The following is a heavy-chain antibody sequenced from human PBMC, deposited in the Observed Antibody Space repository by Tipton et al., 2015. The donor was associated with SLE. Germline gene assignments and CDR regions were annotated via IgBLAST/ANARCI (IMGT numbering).Heavy chain of an antibody. Sequence: SLRLSCAASGFTFSSYSMNWVRQAPGKGLEWVSSISSSGSTIYYADSVKGRFTISRDNAKNSLYLQMNSLRAEDTAVYYCARDKTIAVAYDAFDIWGQGTMVTVSS. CDR1: GFTFSSYS. D-gene: IGHD6-19*01. CDR2: ISSSGSTI. V-gene: IGHV3-48*04. CDR3: ARDKTIAVAYDAFDI. J-gene: IGHJ3*02.